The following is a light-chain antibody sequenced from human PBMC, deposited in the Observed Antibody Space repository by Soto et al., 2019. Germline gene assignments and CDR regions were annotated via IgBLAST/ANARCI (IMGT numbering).Light chain of an antibody. V-gene: IGKV4-1*01. CDR2: WAS. CDR1: QSILYTSNNKNY. J-gene: IGKJ2*01. CDR3: QQYFNTPYT. Sequence: DIVMTQSPDSLAVSLGERATINCKSSQSILYTSNNKNYLAWYQQKPGQPPNLLIYWASTRESGVPDRFSGSGSGADFTLTISSLQAEDVAVYYCQQYFNTPYTFGKGTKLEIK.